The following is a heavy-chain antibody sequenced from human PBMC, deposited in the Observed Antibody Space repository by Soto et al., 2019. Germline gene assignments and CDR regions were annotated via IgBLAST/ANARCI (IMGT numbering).Heavy chain of an antibody. V-gene: IGHV3-74*01. CDR2: INDDGSST. D-gene: IGHD2-15*01. CDR3: KRWWNDPPFDY. Sequence: GGSLRLSCAASGFTFSSYWMHWVRQAPGKGLVWVSRINDDGSSTNYADSVKGRFTISRDNAKNTLYLQMNSLRAEDTAVYYCKRWWNDPPFDYWGQGNLVTVSS. CDR1: GFTFSSYW. J-gene: IGHJ4*02.